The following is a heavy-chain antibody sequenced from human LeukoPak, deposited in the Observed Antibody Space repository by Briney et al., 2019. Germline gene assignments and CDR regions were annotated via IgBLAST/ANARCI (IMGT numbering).Heavy chain of an antibody. V-gene: IGHV3-48*03. CDR3: GRTGDLSDY. CDR2: ISSSGNTI. Sequence: GGSLRLSCAASGFTFSNYEMNWVRQAPGKGLEWVSYISSSGNTIYHADSVKGRFTISRDNAKNSLYLQMNSLRVEDTAVYYCGRTGDLSDYWGQGTLVTVSS. J-gene: IGHJ4*02. D-gene: IGHD7-27*01. CDR1: GFTFSNYE.